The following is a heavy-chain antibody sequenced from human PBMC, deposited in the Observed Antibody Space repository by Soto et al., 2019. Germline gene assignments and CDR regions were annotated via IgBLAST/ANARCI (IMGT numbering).Heavy chain of an antibody. V-gene: IGHV3-13*04. CDR1: GFTFSSYD. D-gene: IGHD4-17*01. Sequence: PGGSLRLSCAASGFTFSSYDMHWVRQATGKGLEWVSAIGTAGDTYYPGSVKGRFTISRENAKNSLYLQMDSLRAGDTAVYYCARGNYGDYVDYYYYGMDVWGQGTTVTSP. CDR3: ARGNYGDYVDYYYYGMDV. J-gene: IGHJ6*02. CDR2: IGTAGDT.